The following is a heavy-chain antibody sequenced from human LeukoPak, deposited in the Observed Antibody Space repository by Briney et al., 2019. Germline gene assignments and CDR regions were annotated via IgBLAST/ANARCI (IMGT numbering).Heavy chain of an antibody. D-gene: IGHD3-22*01. CDR1: GFTFSSYA. Sequence: GGSLRLSCAASGFTFSSYAMNWVRQAPGKGLEWVSAITGSGGRTYYADSVKGRFTISRDNSKNTLYLQMNSLRAEDTAVYYCATRNYYDSSGYPDAFDIWGQGTMVTVSS. CDR2: ITGSGGRT. CDR3: ATRNYYDSSGYPDAFDI. V-gene: IGHV3-23*01. J-gene: IGHJ3*02.